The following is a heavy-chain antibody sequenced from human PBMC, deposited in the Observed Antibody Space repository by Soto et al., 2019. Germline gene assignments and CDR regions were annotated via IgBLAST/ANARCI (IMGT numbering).Heavy chain of an antibody. CDR2: INPNSGGT. CDR3: ATYCSGGSCFATSGG. CDR1: GYTFTGYY. V-gene: IGHV1-2*02. J-gene: IGHJ4*02. Sequence: ASVKVSCKASGYTFTGYYMHWVRQAPGQGLEWMGWINPNSGGTNYAQKFQGRVTMTRDTSIRTAYMELSRLRSDDTAVYYCATYCSGGSCFATSGGWGQGTLVTVSS. D-gene: IGHD2-15*01.